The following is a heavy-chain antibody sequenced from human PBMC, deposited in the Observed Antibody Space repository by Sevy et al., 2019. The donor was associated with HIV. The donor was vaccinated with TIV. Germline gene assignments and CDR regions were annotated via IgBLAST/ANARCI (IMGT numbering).Heavy chain of an antibody. Sequence: GGSLRLSCAASGFTFSSYGMHWVRQAPGKGLEWVAVISYDGSNKYYADSVKGRFTISRDNSKNTLYLQMNSLRPDDTAVYYCAKDLAVGPQWELPVSGGQGTLVTVSS. V-gene: IGHV3-30*18. J-gene: IGHJ4*02. D-gene: IGHD1-26*01. CDR1: GFTFSSYG. CDR2: ISYDGSNK. CDR3: AKDLAVGPQWELPVS.